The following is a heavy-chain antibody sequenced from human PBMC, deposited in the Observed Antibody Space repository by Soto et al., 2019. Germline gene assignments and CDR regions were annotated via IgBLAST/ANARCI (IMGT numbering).Heavy chain of an antibody. CDR3: ARGGYCSGGSCYWFAP. CDR2: IYYSGST. J-gene: IGHJ5*02. V-gene: IGHV4-59*01. Sequence: SETLSLTCTVSGGSISSYYWSWIRQPPGKGLEWIGYIYYSGSTNYNPSLKSRVTISVDTSKNQFSLKLSSVTAADTAVYYCARGGYCSGGSCYWFAPWGQGTLVTVSS. D-gene: IGHD2-15*01. CDR1: GGSISSYY.